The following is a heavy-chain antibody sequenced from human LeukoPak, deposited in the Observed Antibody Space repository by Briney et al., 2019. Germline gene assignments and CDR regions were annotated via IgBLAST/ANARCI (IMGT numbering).Heavy chain of an antibody. J-gene: IGHJ4*02. CDR3: ARGRAVTKYRGLIDY. CDR2: INHSGST. CDR1: GGSFSGYY. V-gene: IGHV4-34*01. Sequence: SETLSLTCAVYGGSFSGYYWTWIRQPPGKGLEWIGEINHSGSTNHNPSLKSRVTISVDTSKNQFSLKLSSVTAADTAVYYCARGRAVTKYRGLIDYWGQGALVTVSS. D-gene: IGHD4-17*01.